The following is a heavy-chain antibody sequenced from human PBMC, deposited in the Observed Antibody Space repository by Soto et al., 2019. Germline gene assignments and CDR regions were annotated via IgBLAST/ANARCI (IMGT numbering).Heavy chain of an antibody. CDR3: AREYFFDSSGYLRGGEQH. J-gene: IGHJ1*01. D-gene: IGHD3-22*01. CDR2: IIPIFGTA. Sequence: QVQLVQSGAEVKKPGSSVKVSCKASGGTFSSYAISWVRQAPGQGLEWMGGIIPIFGTANYAQKFQGRVTIAGDESTMTAYKGVRRLRSEDTGVYYCAREYFFDSSGYLRGGEQHWGQGTLVTVSS. V-gene: IGHV1-69*01. CDR1: GGTFSSYA.